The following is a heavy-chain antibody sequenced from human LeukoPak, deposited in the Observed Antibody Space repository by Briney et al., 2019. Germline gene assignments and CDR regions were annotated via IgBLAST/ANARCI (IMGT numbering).Heavy chain of an antibody. D-gene: IGHD6-13*01. CDR2: IYYSGST. V-gene: IGHV4-39*01. CDR3: ARHVVAADVDY. Sequence: SETLSLTCTVSGGSISSSSYYWGWIRPPPGKGLEWIGSIYYSGSTYYNPSLKSRVTISVDTSKNQFSLKLSSVTAADTAVYYCARHVVAADVDYWGQGTLVTVSS. CDR1: GGSISSSSYY. J-gene: IGHJ4*02.